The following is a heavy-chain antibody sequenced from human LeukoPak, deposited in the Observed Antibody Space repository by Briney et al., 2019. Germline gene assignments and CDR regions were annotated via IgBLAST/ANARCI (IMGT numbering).Heavy chain of an antibody. CDR2: ISAYNGNT. D-gene: IGHD3-9*01. CDR3: ARRGPFDWLSPPDY. CDR1: GYTYTSYG. J-gene: IGHJ4*02. V-gene: IGHV1-18*01. Sequence: GASVKVSCKASGYTYTSYGISWVRQAPGQGLEWMGWISAYNGNTNYAQKLQGRVTMTTDTSTSTAYMELRSLRSDDTAVYYCARRGPFDWLSPPDYWGQGTLVTVSS.